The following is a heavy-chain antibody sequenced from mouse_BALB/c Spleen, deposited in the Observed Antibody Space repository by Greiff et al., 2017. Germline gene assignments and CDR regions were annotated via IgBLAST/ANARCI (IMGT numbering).Heavy chain of an antibody. J-gene: IGHJ3*01. CDR3: ARADTNSAWFAY. D-gene: IGHD3-1*01. V-gene: IGHV1-7*01. CDR2: INPSTGYT. CDR1: GYTFTSYW. Sequence: VHLVESGAELAKPGASVKMSCKASGYTFTSYWMHWVKQRPGQGLEWIGYINPSTGYTEYNQKFKDKATLTADKSSSTAYMQLSSLTSEDSAVYYCARADTNSAWFAYWGQGTLVTVSA.